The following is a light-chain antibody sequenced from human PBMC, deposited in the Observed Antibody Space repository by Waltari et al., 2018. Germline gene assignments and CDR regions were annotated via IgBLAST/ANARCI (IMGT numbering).Light chain of an antibody. J-gene: IGKJ2*01. Sequence: EMVMPQSPATLSVSPGERATLSGRASQSVNRNLAWYQQKPGQAPRLLIYGASTRATGIPARFSGSGSGTEFTLTISSLQSEDFAVYYCQQYNNWPYTFGQGTKVEIK. V-gene: IGKV3-15*01. CDR2: GAS. CDR3: QQYNNWPYT. CDR1: QSVNRN.